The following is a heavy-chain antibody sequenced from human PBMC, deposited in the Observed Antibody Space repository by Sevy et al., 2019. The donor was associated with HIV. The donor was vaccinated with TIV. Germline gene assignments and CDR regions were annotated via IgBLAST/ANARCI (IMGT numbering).Heavy chain of an antibody. CDR2: ISGSGGST. J-gene: IGHJ3*02. D-gene: IGHD5-18*01. Sequence: GGSLRLSCAASGFTFSSYAMSWVRQAPGKGLEWVSAISGSGGSTYYADSVKGRFTISRDNSKNTLYLQMNSLRAEDTAVYYCATDVDTAMVYSDAFDIWGQGTMVTVSS. CDR1: GFTFSSYA. V-gene: IGHV3-23*01. CDR3: ATDVDTAMVYSDAFDI.